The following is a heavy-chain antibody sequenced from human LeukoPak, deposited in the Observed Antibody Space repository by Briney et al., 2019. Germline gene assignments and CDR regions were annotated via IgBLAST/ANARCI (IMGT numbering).Heavy chain of an antibody. CDR2: IKQDGSEK. CDR1: GFTFSSYW. V-gene: IGHV3-7*01. Sequence: PGGSLRLSCAASGFTFSSYWMSWVRQAPGKGLEWVANIKQDGSEKYYVDSVKGRFTISRDNAKNSLYLQMNSLRAEDTAVYYCAREVRGYSYGPPSYYFDYWGQGTLVTVSS. J-gene: IGHJ4*02. D-gene: IGHD5-18*01. CDR3: AREVRGYSYGPPSYYFDY.